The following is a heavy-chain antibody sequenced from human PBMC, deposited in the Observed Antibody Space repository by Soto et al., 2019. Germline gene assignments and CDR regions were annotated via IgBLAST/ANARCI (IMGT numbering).Heavy chain of an antibody. V-gene: IGHV3-23*01. CDR3: AKGIFDSSGSNFDY. CDR1: GFTFRDYA. J-gene: IGHJ4*02. Sequence: EVQLLESGGALVQPGGSLRLSCAASGFTFRDYAMNWVRQAPGKGLEWVSAISGSAFSTYYADSVKGQFTISRDNSKNTLYLQMNCLRAEDTAVYYCAKGIFDSSGSNFDYWGQGILVTVSS. D-gene: IGHD2-15*01. CDR2: ISGSAFST.